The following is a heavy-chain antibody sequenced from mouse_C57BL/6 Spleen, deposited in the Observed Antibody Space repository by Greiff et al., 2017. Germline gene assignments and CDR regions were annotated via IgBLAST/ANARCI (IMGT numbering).Heavy chain of an antibody. D-gene: IGHD2-4*01. V-gene: IGHV1-4*01. J-gene: IGHJ3*01. CDR2: INPSSGYT. Sequence: QVQLKESGAELARPGASVKMSCKASGYTFTSYTMHWVKQRPGPGLEWIGYINPSSGYTKYNQKFKDKATLTADKSSSTAYMQLSSLTSEDSAVYYCARSTMITEAWFAYWGQGTLVTVSA. CDR1: GYTFTSYT. CDR3: ARSTMITEAWFAY.